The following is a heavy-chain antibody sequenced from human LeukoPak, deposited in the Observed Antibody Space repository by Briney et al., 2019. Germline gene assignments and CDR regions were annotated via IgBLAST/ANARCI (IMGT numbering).Heavy chain of an antibody. Sequence: SETLSLTCAVYGGSFSGYYWSWIRQPPGKGLEWIGEINHSGSTNYNPSLKSRVTISVDTSKNQFSLKLSSVTAADTAVYYCARAWQWLSQLDYWGQGTLVTVSS. D-gene: IGHD6-19*01. CDR3: ARAWQWLSQLDY. CDR1: GGSFSGYY. V-gene: IGHV4-34*01. J-gene: IGHJ4*02. CDR2: INHSGST.